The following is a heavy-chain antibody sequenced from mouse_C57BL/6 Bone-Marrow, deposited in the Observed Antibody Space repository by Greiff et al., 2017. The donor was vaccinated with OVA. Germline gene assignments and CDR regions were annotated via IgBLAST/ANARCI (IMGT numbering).Heavy chain of an antibody. V-gene: IGHV1-69*01. D-gene: IGHD1-1*01. CDR2: IDPSDSYT. J-gene: IGHJ1*03. Sequence: QVQLQQPGAELVMPGASVKLSCKASGYTFTSYSMHWVKQRPGQGLEWIGEIDPSDSYTNYNQKFKGKSTLTVDKSSSTAYMQLSSLTSEDSAVYYCAKVPYYGSSLWYFDVWGTGTTVTVSS. CDR1: GYTFTSYS. CDR3: AKVPYYGSSLWYFDV.